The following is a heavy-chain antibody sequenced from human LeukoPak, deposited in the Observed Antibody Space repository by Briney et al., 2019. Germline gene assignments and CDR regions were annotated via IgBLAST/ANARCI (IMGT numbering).Heavy chain of an antibody. J-gene: IGHJ3*02. Sequence: SVKVSCKASGGTFSSYAISWVRQAPGQGLEWMGRIIPILGIANYAQKFQGRVTITADKSTSTAYMELSSLRSDDTAVYYCARDLDYYGSGSFFNIWGQGTMVTVPS. CDR2: IIPILGIA. D-gene: IGHD3-10*01. CDR3: ARDLDYYGSGSFFNI. V-gene: IGHV1-69*04. CDR1: GGTFSSYA.